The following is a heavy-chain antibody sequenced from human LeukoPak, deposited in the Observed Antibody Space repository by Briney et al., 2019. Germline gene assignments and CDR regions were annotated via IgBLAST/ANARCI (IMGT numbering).Heavy chain of an antibody. V-gene: IGHV3-7*03. CDR1: RFTFSSFW. CDR3: ARDRFSGSYPLDY. D-gene: IGHD1-26*01. J-gene: IGHJ4*02. Sequence: GGSLRLSCAASRFTFSSFWMSWFRQAPGKGLEWVANIKHDGSEKYYMDSVKGRFTISRDNAKNSLYLQMNSLRAEDTAVYYCARDRFSGSYPLDYWGQGTLVTVSS. CDR2: IKHDGSEK.